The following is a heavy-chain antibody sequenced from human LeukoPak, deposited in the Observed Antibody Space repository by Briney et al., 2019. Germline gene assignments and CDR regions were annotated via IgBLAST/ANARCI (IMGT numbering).Heavy chain of an antibody. V-gene: IGHV3-30*01. CDR2: ISYDGFNK. D-gene: IGHD1-26*01. CDR3: ARSFGGSYPHFDY. J-gene: IGHJ4*02. Sequence: PSGGSLRLSCAASGFIFSSYAMHWVRQAPGKGLEWVALISYDGFNKDYADSVKGRFTISRDNSKNTLYLQTNSLRPEDTAVYYCARSFGGSYPHFDYWGQGTLVTVSS. CDR1: GFIFSSYA.